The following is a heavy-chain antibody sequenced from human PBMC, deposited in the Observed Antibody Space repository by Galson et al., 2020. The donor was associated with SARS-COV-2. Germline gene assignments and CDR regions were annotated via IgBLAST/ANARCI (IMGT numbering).Heavy chain of an antibody. D-gene: IGHD5-12*01. Sequence: GGSLRLSCAASGFTFSSYGMHWVRQAPGKGLEWVAVISYDGSNKYYADSVKGRFTISRDNSKNTLYLQMNSLRAEDTAVYYCAKEIGGYDRYYYYYGMDVLGQGTTVTVSS. CDR3: AKEIGGYDRYYYYYGMDV. CDR1: GFTFSSYG. J-gene: IGHJ6*02. V-gene: IGHV3-30*18. CDR2: ISYDGSNK.